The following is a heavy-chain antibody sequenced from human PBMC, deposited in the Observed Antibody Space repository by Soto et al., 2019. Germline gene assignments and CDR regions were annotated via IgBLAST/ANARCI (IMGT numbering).Heavy chain of an antibody. CDR2: IYYSGST. V-gene: IGHV4-39*01. CDR3: ARPRTLAYCGGDCYSGYYFDY. CDR1: GGSISSSSYY. J-gene: IGHJ4*02. D-gene: IGHD2-21*02. Sequence: PSETLSLTCTVSGGSISSSSYYWGWIRQPPWKGLEWIGSIYYSGSTYYNPSLKSRVTISVDTSKNQFSLKLSSVTAADTAVYYCARPRTLAYCGGDCYSGYYFDYWGQGXLVTVYS.